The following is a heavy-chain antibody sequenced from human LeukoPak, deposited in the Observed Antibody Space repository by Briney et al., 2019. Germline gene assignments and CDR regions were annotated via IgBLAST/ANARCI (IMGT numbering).Heavy chain of an antibody. V-gene: IGHV3-66*01. CDR3: ARDSATRAFDI. D-gene: IGHD5-24*01. J-gene: IGHJ3*02. Sequence: QSGGSLRLSCAASGFTVSSNYMSWVCQAPGKGLEWVSVIYSGGSTYYADSVKGRFTISRDNSKNTLYLQMNSLRAEDTAAYYCARDSATRAFDIWGQGTMVTVSS. CDR2: IYSGGST. CDR1: GFTVSSNY.